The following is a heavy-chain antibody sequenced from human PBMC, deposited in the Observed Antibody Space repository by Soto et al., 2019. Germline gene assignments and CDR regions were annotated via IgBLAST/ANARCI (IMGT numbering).Heavy chain of an antibody. CDR1: GYTFSSSS. J-gene: IGHJ4*02. Sequence: GGSLRLSCAASGYTFSSSSIHWVRQAPGKGLVWVSRINSDRSSTSYADSVKGRFTISRDNAKNTLYLQMNSLRAEDTAVYYCARGRPVLRYFDWSLTGYYWGQGTLVTVSS. V-gene: IGHV3-74*01. D-gene: IGHD3-9*01. CDR2: INSDRSST. CDR3: ARGRPVLRYFDWSLTGYY.